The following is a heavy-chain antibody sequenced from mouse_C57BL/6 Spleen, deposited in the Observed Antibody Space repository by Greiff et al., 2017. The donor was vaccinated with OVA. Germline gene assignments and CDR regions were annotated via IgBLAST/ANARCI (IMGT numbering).Heavy chain of an antibody. D-gene: IGHD1-1*01. CDR1: GYTFTSYG. CDR2: IYPRSGNT. CDR3: ARGVGPSTEFAY. J-gene: IGHJ3*01. V-gene: IGHV1-81*01. Sequence: QVQLQQSGAELARPGASVKLSCKASGYTFTSYGISWVKQRTGQGLEWIGAIYPRSGNTYYNEKFKGKATLTADKSSSTAYMELRSLTSEDSAVYFCARGVGPSTEFAYWGQGTLVTVSA.